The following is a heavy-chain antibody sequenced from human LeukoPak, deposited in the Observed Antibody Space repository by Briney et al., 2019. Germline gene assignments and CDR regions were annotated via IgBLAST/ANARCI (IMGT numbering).Heavy chain of an antibody. CDR3: AKEEDYDILTAFDY. D-gene: IGHD3-9*01. CDR2: ISSSSSYI. J-gene: IGHJ4*02. Sequence: GGSLRLSCAASGFTFSSYSMNWVRQAPGKGLEWVSSISSSSSYIYYADSVKGRFTISRDNSKNTLYLQMNSLRAEDTAVYYCAKEEDYDILTAFDYWGQGTLVTVSS. CDR1: GFTFSSYS. V-gene: IGHV3-21*04.